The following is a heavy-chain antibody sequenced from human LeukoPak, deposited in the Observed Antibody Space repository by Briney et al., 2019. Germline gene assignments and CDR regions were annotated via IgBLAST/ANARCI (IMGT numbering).Heavy chain of an antibody. J-gene: IGHJ4*02. D-gene: IGHD4-23*01. CDR2: IKSDGRT. V-gene: IGHV3-74*01. CDR1: GFTLSSYW. Sequence: PGGSLRLSCAASGFTLSSYWMHWVRQAPGKGLVWVSRIKSDGRTNYADSVKGRFTISRDNAKNTVSLQMNSLRAEDTGVYYCARVPGVTRYFDYWGQGILVTVSS. CDR3: ARVPGVTRYFDY.